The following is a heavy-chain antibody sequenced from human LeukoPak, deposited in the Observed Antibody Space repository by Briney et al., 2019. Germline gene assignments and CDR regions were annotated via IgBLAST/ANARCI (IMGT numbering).Heavy chain of an antibody. J-gene: IGHJ3*02. D-gene: IGHD3-10*01. V-gene: IGHV1-18*01. CDR1: GYTFTSYG. CDR2: ISGYNGNR. CDR3: ARAASGAARYRAFDI. Sequence: GASVKVSCKASGYTFTSYGISWVRQAPGQGLEWMGWISGYNGNRNYAQNLQGRVTMTTDTSTSIAYMEVRSLRSDDTAGYYCARAASGAARYRAFDIWGQGTMVTVSS.